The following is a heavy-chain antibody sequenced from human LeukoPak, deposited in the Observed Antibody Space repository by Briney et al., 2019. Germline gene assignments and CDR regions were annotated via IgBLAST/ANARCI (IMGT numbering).Heavy chain of an antibody. V-gene: IGHV3-7*04. D-gene: IGHD6-6*01. Sequence: GGSLRLSCAASGFTFSSYWMSWVRQAPGKGRGWVANIKQDGSEKYYVDSVKGRFTISRDNAKNSLYLQMNSLRAEDTAVYYCARVSWYSSSSRYFDYWGQGTLVTVSS. CDR3: ARVSWYSSSSRYFDY. CDR2: IKQDGSEK. CDR1: GFTFSSYW. J-gene: IGHJ4*02.